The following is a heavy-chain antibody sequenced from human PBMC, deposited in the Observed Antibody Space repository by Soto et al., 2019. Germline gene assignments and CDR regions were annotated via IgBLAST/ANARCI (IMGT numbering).Heavy chain of an antibody. Sequence: QVQLVQSGAEVKKPGASVRLSCKTSGYVFTSYATHWVRQAPGQRPEWMGGINGGNGHTRYSQEIQDRVTITRDTLATTAYLDLTSLRSEDTAVYYCARSPALQDSSAYFDYWGQGTLVSVSS. CDR2: INGGNGHT. D-gene: IGHD3-22*01. CDR3: ARSPALQDSSAYFDY. J-gene: IGHJ4*02. V-gene: IGHV1-3*01. CDR1: GYVFTSYA.